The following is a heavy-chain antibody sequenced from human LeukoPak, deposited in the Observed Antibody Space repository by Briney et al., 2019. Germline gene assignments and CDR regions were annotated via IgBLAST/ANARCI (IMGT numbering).Heavy chain of an antibody. CDR3: ARVRGYIVGALDY. CDR1: EYSFPNYC. Sequence: KPGESLKTSCKHSEYSFPNYCIGWVRQMPGKGLEWMGIIYPDDSDTRYSPSFQGQVTISADKSISTAYLQWSSLKASDTAMYYCARVRGYIVGALDYWGQGTLVTVSS. CDR2: IYPDDSDT. J-gene: IGHJ4*02. D-gene: IGHD1-26*01. V-gene: IGHV5-51*03.